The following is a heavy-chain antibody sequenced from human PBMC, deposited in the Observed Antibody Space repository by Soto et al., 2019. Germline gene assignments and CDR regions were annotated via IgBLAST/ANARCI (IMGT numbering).Heavy chain of an antibody. Sequence: NPGGSLRRSCAASGFTFSSYSMNWVRQAPGKGLEWVSSISSSSSYIYYADSVKGRFTISRDNAKNSLYLQMNSLRAEDTAVYYCARDQPGYSYGYGLGYWGQGTLVTVSS. CDR2: ISSSSSYI. D-gene: IGHD5-18*01. V-gene: IGHV3-21*01. J-gene: IGHJ4*02. CDR3: ARDQPGYSYGYGLGY. CDR1: GFTFSSYS.